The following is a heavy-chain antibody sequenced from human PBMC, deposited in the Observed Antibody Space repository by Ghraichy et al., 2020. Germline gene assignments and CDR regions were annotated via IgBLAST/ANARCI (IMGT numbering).Heavy chain of an antibody. D-gene: IGHD5-12*01. CDR2: ISGSGGST. Sequence: GASLRLSCAASGFTFSSYAMSWVRQAPGKGLEWVSGISGSGGSTYYADSVKGRFTISRDNSKNTLYLQMNSLRAEDTAVYYCAKGEWLRIYYFDYWGQGTLVTVSS. CDR3: AKGEWLRIYYFDY. J-gene: IGHJ4*02. CDR1: GFTFSSYA. V-gene: IGHV3-23*01.